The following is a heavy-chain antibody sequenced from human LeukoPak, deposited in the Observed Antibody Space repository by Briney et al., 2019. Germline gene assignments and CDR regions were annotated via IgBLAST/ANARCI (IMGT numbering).Heavy chain of an antibody. Sequence: SETLSLTCTVSGGSISSGSYYWSWIRQPAGKGLEWIGRIYTSGSTNYNPSLKSRVTISVDTSKNQFSLKLSSVTAADTAVYYCAREVATILTGYDPDYWGQGTLVTVSS. CDR1: GGSISSGSYY. D-gene: IGHD3-9*01. CDR2: IYTSGST. CDR3: AREVATILTGYDPDY. V-gene: IGHV4-61*02. J-gene: IGHJ4*02.